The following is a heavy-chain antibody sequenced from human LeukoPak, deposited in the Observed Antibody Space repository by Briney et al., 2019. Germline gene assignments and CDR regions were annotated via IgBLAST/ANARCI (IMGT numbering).Heavy chain of an antibody. CDR2: FDPEDGET. D-gene: IGHD6-13*01. CDR3: ATDRAIAAAISFDY. CDR1: GYTLTELS. Sequence: ASVKVSCKVSGYTLTELSMHWVRQAPGKGLEWMGGFDPEDGETIYAQKFQGRVTMTEDTSTDTAYMELSSLRSEDTAVYYCATDRAIAAAISFDYWGQGTLVTVSS. V-gene: IGHV1-24*01. J-gene: IGHJ4*02.